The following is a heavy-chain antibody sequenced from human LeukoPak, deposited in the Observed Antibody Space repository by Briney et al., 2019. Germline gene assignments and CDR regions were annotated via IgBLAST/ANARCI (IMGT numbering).Heavy chain of an antibody. D-gene: IGHD1-26*01. J-gene: IGHJ3*02. V-gene: IGHV3-30*04. CDR2: ISYDGNIK. Sequence: AGGSLRLSCAASGFTFSSYAMHWVRQAPGKGLEWVAVISYDGNIKYYTDSVKGRFTISRDDSKNTLYLQMNSLRAEDTAVYYCARDYLMGGTTGKAFDIWGQGTMVTISS. CDR1: GFTFSSYA. CDR3: ARDYLMGGTTGKAFDI.